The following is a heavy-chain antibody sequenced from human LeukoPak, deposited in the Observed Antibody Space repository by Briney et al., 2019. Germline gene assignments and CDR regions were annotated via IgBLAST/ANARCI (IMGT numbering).Heavy chain of an antibody. J-gene: IGHJ4*02. V-gene: IGHV4-59*08. CDR3: ARHKRAARLYYFDY. CDR1: GGSISSYY. D-gene: IGHD6-6*01. Sequence: SETLSLTCTVSGGSISSYYWSWIRQPPGKGLEWIGYIYYSGSTNYNPSLKSRVTISVDTSKNQFSLKRSSETAADTAVYYCARHKRAARLYYFDYWGQGTLVTVSS. CDR2: IYYSGST.